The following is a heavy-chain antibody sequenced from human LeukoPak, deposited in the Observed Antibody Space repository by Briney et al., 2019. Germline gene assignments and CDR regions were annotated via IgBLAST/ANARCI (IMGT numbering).Heavy chain of an antibody. V-gene: IGHV3-30*03. J-gene: IGHJ4*02. Sequence: GGSLRLTCAASGFTFSSYGMHWVRQAPGKGLEWVAVISYDGSNKYYADSVKGRFTISRDNAKNSLYLQMNSLRDEDSAVYYWATDQGIFDYWGQGTLVIVSS. CDR1: GFTFSSYG. CDR3: ATDQGIFDY. CDR2: ISYDGSNK.